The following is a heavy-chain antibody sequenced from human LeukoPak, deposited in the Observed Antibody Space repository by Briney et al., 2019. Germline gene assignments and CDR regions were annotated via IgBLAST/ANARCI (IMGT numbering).Heavy chain of an antibody. CDR3: ARGYCSSTSCYNEVIGH. CDR2: ISYDGSNK. CDR1: GFTFSSYA. V-gene: IGHV3-30-3*01. Sequence: GGSLRLSCAASGFTFSSYAMHWVRQAPGKGLEWVAVISYDGSNKYYADSVKGRFTISRDSSKNTLYLQMNSLRAEDTAVYYCARGYCSSTSCYNEVIGHWGQGTLVTVSS. D-gene: IGHD2-2*01. J-gene: IGHJ4*02.